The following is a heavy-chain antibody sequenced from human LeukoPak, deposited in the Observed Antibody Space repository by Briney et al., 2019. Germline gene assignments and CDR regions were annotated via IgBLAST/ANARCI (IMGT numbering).Heavy chain of an antibody. CDR2: IKSKTDGGTT. V-gene: IGHV3-15*07. CDR1: GFTFSTYN. CDR3: TTLKTSIAAHSDY. D-gene: IGHD6-6*01. Sequence: GGSLRLSCAASGFTFSTYNMNWVRQAPGKGLEWVGRIKSKTDGGTTDYAAPVKGRFTISRDDSKNTLYLQMNSLKTEDTAVYYYTTLKTSIAAHSDYWGQGTLVTVSS. J-gene: IGHJ4*02.